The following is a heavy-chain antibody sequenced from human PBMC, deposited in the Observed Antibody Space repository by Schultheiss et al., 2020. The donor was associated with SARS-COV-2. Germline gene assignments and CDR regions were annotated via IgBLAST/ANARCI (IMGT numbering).Heavy chain of an antibody. V-gene: IGHV1-69*05. CDR3: ARDRPDPHGMDV. D-gene: IGHD6-6*01. CDR1: GYTFTSYA. CDR2: IIPIFGTA. Sequence: SVKVSCKASGYTFTSYAISWVRQAPGQGLEWMGGIIPIFGTAKYAQKFQGRVTMTRDTSTSTVYMELSSLRSEDTAVYYCARDRPDPHGMDVWGQGTTVTVSS. J-gene: IGHJ6*02.